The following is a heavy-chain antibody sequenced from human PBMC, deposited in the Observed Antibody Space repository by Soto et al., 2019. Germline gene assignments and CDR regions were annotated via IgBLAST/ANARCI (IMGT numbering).Heavy chain of an antibody. CDR2: IKSKTDGGTT. CDR3: TFPGMGVADNGRSAY. D-gene: IGHD6-19*01. Sequence: PGGSLRLSCAASGFTFTNAWMNWVRQAPGKGLEWVGRIKSKTDGGTTDYAAPVKGRFAISRDDSKNTLYLQMNSLKTEDTAVYYCTFPGMGVADNGRSAYWGQGTLVTVSS. J-gene: IGHJ4*02. CDR1: GFTFTNAW. V-gene: IGHV3-15*01.